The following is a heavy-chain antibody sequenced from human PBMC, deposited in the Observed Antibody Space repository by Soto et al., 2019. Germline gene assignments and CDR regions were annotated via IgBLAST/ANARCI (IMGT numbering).Heavy chain of an antibody. D-gene: IGHD3-3*01. J-gene: IGHJ4*02. CDR1: GFTVSSNY. CDR2: IYSGGST. CDR3: ARISYDFWSGYSYFDY. V-gene: IGHV3-53*04. Sequence: EVQLVESGGGLVQPGGSLRLSCAASGFTVSSNYMSWVRQAPGKGLEWVSVIYSGGSTYYADSVRGRFTISRHNSKNTRYLQMNSLRAEDTAVYYSARISYDFWSGYSYFDYWGQGTLVTVSS.